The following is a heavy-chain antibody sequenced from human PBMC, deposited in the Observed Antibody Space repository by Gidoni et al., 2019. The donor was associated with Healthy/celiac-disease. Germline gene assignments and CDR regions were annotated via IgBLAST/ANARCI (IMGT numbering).Heavy chain of an antibody. V-gene: IGHV3-30*18. D-gene: IGHD3-22*01. J-gene: IGHJ4*02. Sequence: QVQLVESGGGVVQPGRSLRLFPAASGLPSSSYGMHWVRQAPGKGLEWVAVISYDGSNKYYADSVKGRFTISRDNSKNTLYLQMNSLRAEDTAVYYCAKEYYYDSSGYYSDDYWGQGTLVTVSS. CDR2: ISYDGSNK. CDR3: AKEYYYDSSGYYSDDY. CDR1: GLPSSSYG.